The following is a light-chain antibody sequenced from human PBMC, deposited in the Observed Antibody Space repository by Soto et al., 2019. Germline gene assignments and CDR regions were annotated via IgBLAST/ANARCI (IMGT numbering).Light chain of an antibody. J-gene: IGKJ1*01. CDR2: KAS. Sequence: DIQMTQSPSTLSASVGDRVKITCRASQSISSWLAWYQQKPGKSPNLLIYKASSLESGVPARFSASGSGTEFTLTISSLQPNDFATYYCQQYSRYPGTFGQGTKVEI. V-gene: IGKV1-5*03. CDR3: QQYSRYPGT. CDR1: QSISSW.